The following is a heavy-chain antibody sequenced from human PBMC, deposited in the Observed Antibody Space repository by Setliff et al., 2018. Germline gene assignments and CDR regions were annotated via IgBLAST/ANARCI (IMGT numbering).Heavy chain of an antibody. CDR1: GVSISANHY. D-gene: IGHD2-21*02. CDR3: ARHWEFCGGNCPHKSIGS. Sequence: PSETLSLTCTVSGVSISANHYWGWIRQPPGKGLEWIASISYGGNTYYNPSLNSRVTISADTSKNQFSVRVHSVTAADTAVYYCARHWEFCGGNCPHKSIGSWVLGGLVSVSS. J-gene: IGHJ4*02. CDR2: ISYGGNT. V-gene: IGHV4-39*01.